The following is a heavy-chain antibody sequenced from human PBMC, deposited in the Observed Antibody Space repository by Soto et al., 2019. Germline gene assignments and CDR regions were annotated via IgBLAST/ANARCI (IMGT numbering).Heavy chain of an antibody. D-gene: IGHD3-22*01. CDR2: IYYSGST. V-gene: IGHV4-59*01. CDR3: ARSIGGSGYYYLGPSGYYYGMDV. CDR1: GVSLSSYY. Sequence: PLGNLSPTRTVSGVSLSSYYWGWIRQPPGEGLEWFGYIYYSGSTNYNPSLKSRVTISVDTSKNQFSLKLSSVTAADTAVYYCARSIGGSGYYYLGPSGYYYGMDVWGQGTTVTVSS. J-gene: IGHJ6*02.